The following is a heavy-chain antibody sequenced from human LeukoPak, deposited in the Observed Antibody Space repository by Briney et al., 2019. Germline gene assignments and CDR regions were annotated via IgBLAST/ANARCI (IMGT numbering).Heavy chain of an antibody. CDR2: INHSGST. D-gene: IGHD3-22*01. CDR1: GGSFSGYY. J-gene: IGHJ4*02. Sequence: SETLSLTCAVYGGSFSGYYWSWIRQPPGKGLEWIGEINHSGSTNYNPSLKSRVTISVATSKNQFSLKLSSLTAADTAVYYCARNSPPTRYYYDSSGSGMGYWGQGTLVTVSS. CDR3: ARNSPPTRYYYDSSGSGMGY. V-gene: IGHV4-34*01.